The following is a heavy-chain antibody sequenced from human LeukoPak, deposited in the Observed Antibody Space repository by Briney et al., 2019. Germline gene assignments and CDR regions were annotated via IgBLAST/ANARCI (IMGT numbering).Heavy chain of an antibody. D-gene: IGHD1-26*01. CDR1: GFSFSSYS. J-gene: IGHJ4*02. CDR2: ISGSSSYI. Sequence: GGSLRLSCAASGFSFSSYSMNWIRQAPGQGLEWVSSISGSSSYIYYADSVKGRFTISRDNAKNSLYLQMNSLRAEDTAVYYCARTGGLVGAAAGYFDYWGQGTLVTVSS. CDR3: ARTGGLVGAAAGYFDY. V-gene: IGHV3-21*01.